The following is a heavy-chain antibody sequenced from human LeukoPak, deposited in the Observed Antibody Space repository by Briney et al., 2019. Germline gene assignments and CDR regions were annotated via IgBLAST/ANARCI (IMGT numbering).Heavy chain of an antibody. CDR3: ARTYSSSPNYYYMDV. J-gene: IGHJ6*03. CDR2: IFHIGGS. V-gene: IGHV4-59*01. Sequence: SETLSLTCTVSGGSISSYYWSWIRQPPGKGVEWIGNIFHIGGSNYNPSLRSRVTISIDTSKNQFSLKLSSVTAADTAVYYCARTYSSSPNYYYMDVWGKGTTVTVSS. D-gene: IGHD6-6*01. CDR1: GGSISSYY.